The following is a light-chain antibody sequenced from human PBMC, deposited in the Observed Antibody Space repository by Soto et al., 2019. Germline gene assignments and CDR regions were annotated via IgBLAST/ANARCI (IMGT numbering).Light chain of an antibody. CDR3: HQYYRPPFA. CDR2: WAS. J-gene: IGKJ3*01. CDR1: ETILYGSNNKNY. Sequence: IVMTQSPDSLGVSLGERATINCKSNETILYGSNNKNYVSWYQQKPGQPPNLLIYWASTRKYGVPERFSGSGSGTDFTLSISNLQAEDVAVYYCHQYYRPPFAFGPGTKVHL. V-gene: IGKV4-1*01.